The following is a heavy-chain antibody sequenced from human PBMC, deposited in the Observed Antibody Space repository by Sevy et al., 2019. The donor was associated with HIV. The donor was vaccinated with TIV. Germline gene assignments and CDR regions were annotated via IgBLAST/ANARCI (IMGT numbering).Heavy chain of an antibody. CDR2: ISGSGGSS. CDR3: AKDLYYDNSLFDY. CDR1: EFRLSNYA. Sequence: GGSLRLSCVASEFRLSNYAMNWVRQAPGKGLEWVSGISGSGGSSYYADSVKGRFTFSRDNSKNTLYLQMNSLRAEDTAMYYCAKDLYYDNSLFDYWGQGILVTVSS. J-gene: IGHJ4*02. V-gene: IGHV3-23*01. D-gene: IGHD3-22*01.